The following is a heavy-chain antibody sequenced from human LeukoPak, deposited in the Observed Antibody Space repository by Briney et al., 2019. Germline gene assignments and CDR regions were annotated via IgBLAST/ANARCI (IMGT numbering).Heavy chain of an antibody. D-gene: IGHD3-3*01. CDR2: IKTRTDGGTA. J-gene: IGHJ4*02. Sequence: GGSLRLSCAGSGLSLSNSLMTWVRQAPGKGLEWVGRIKTRTDGGTADYTAPVKGRFTISRDDSLNTLFLQMTSLKTEDTAVYYCTTDARGFWGGLTDYWGQGTLVTVSS. V-gene: IGHV3-15*01. CDR3: TTDARGFWGGLTDY. CDR1: GLSLSNSL.